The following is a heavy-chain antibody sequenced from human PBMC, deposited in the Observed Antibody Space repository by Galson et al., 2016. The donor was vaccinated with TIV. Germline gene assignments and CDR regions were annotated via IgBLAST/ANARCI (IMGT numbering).Heavy chain of an antibody. J-gene: IGHJ4*02. CDR3: ARAPIRGVRGVILFDF. CDR1: GGSIDSYY. V-gene: IGHV4-30-4*08. Sequence: TLSLTCTVSGGSIDSYYWSWIRQPPGKGLEWIGCIHYTGTSDYKASLKSRLSMSLDTSKSHFSLKLNSVTAADTAVYYCARAPIRGVRGVILFDFWGQGALVTVSS. CDR2: IHYTGTS. D-gene: IGHD3-10*01.